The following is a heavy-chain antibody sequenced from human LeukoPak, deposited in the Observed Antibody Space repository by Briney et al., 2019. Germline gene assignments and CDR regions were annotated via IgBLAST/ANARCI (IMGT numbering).Heavy chain of an antibody. CDR3: ARFRPITMIVVALRGHYFDY. D-gene: IGHD3-22*01. J-gene: IGHJ4*02. CDR2: IYYSGST. Sequence: SSETLSLTCTVSGGSISSSSYYWGWIRQPPGKGLEWIGSIYYSGSTYYNPSLKSRVTISVDTSKNQFSLKLSSVTAADTAVYYCARFRPITMIVVALRGHYFDYWGQGTLVTVSS. CDR1: GGSISSSSYY. V-gene: IGHV4-39*07.